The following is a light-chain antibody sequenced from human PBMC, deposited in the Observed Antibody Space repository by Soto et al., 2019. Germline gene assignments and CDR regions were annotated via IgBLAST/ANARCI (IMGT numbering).Light chain of an antibody. CDR3: QQYKSWPPIT. J-gene: IGKJ5*01. Sequence: LMTQSPDSLSVSPGETDTLSCLASQSLNTDLAWYQQKPGQAPRLLLYGASTRATGISTRFSGGGSGTEFTLTISGLQSEDSAVYYCQQYKSWPPITFGQGTRLEIK. CDR2: GAS. CDR1: QSLNTD. V-gene: IGKV3-15*01.